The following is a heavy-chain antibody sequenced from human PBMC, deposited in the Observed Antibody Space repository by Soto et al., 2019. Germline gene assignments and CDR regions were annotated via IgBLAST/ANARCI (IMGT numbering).Heavy chain of an antibody. D-gene: IGHD3-3*01. CDR3: ARVGFTIFGVVYYYGMDV. CDR1: GYTFTSYD. J-gene: IGHJ6*02. CDR2: MNPNSRNT. Sequence: QVQLVQSGAEVQKPGASVKVSCKASGYTFTSYDINWVRQATGQGLAWMGWMNPNSRNTGYAQKFQGRVTMTRNTAISTAYMELSSLRSEDTAVYYCARVGFTIFGVVYYYGMDVWGQGTTVTVS. V-gene: IGHV1-8*01.